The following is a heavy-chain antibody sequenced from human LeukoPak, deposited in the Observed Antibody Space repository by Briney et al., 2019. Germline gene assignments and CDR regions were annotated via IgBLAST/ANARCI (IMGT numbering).Heavy chain of an antibody. CDR3: ARIYYDYVWGSYRYHFDY. J-gene: IGHJ4*02. Sequence: SETLSLTCTVSGGSISSYYWSWIRQPPGKGLEWIGYIYYSGSTNYNPSLKSRVTISVDTSKNQFSLKLSSVTAVDTAVYYCARIYYDYVWGSYRYHFDYWGQGTLVTVSS. CDR1: GGSISSYY. V-gene: IGHV4-59*08. CDR2: IYYSGST. D-gene: IGHD3-16*02.